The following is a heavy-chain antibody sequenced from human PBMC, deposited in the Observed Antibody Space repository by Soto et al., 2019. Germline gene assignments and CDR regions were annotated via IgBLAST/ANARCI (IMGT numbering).Heavy chain of an antibody. J-gene: IGHJ5*02. CDR1: GGSISSYY. V-gene: IGHV4-59*01. D-gene: IGHD1-1*01. Sequence: PAETLSLTCTVSGGSISSYYCIWIRQPPGKGLEWIGYIYYSGSTNYNPSLKSRVTISVDTSKNQFSLKLSSVTAADTAVYYCAGHNFFNWFDPWGQGTLVTVSS. CDR2: IYYSGST. CDR3: AGHNFFNWFDP.